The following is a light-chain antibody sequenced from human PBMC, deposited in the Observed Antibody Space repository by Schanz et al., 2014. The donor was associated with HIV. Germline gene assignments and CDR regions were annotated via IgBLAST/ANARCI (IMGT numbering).Light chain of an antibody. CDR3: SSYASRSTRI. J-gene: IGLJ2*01. CDR2: DVS. CDR1: SSDVGDYNY. V-gene: IGLV2-14*03. Sequence: QSALTQPASVSGSPGQSVTLSCTGTSSDVGDYNYVSWYQQHPGKAPKLMIYDVSNRPSGVSNRFSGSKSGNTASLTISGLQDEDEADYYCSSYASRSTRIFGGGAKLTVL.